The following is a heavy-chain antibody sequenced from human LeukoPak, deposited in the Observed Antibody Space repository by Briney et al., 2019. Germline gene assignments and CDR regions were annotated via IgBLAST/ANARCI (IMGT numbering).Heavy chain of an antibody. Sequence: SETLSLTCSVSGDSISLSFYYWGWIRQPPGKALEWIGSVYYSGTTSYNPSLKSRVTISVDTSKNQFSLKLSSVTAADTAVYYCARRIQLWSGPYDYWGQGTLVTVSS. D-gene: IGHD5-18*01. CDR2: VYYSGTT. V-gene: IGHV4-39*07. CDR1: GDSISLSFYY. CDR3: ARRIQLWSGPYDY. J-gene: IGHJ4*02.